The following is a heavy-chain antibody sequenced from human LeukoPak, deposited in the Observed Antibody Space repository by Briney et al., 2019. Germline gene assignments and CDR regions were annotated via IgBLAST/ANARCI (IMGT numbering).Heavy chain of an antibody. CDR2: ISGSGGST. CDR1: GFTFSSYA. V-gene: IGHV3-23*01. D-gene: IGHD5/OR15-5a*01. Sequence: SGGSLRLSCAASGFTFSSYAMSWVHQAPGKGLEWVSAISGSGGSTYYADSVKGRFTISRDNSKNTLYLQMNSLRAEDTAVYYCAKSGLPSASPIYYYYYGMDVWGQGTTVTVSS. CDR3: AKSGLPSASPIYYYYYGMDV. J-gene: IGHJ6*02.